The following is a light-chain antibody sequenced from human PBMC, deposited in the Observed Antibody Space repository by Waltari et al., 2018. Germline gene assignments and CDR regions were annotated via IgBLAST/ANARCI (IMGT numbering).Light chain of an antibody. Sequence: QSVLTQPPSASGAPGQRVTITCSIGSSHIGGTTVNWYQQFPGTAPKLLMFNDDQRASGVPGRFSGSRSVTSASLAISGLQSEDEATYYCAAWDDTLKGLFGGGTTLTVL. J-gene: IGLJ3*02. CDR1: SSHIGGTT. CDR3: AAWDDTLKGL. V-gene: IGLV1-44*01. CDR2: NDD.